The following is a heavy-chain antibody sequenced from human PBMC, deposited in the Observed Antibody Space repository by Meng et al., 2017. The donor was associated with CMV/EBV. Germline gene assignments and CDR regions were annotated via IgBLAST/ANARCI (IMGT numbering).Heavy chain of an antibody. V-gene: IGHV1-58*01. D-gene: IGHD3-22*01. CDR2: IVVGSGNT. Sequence: SVKVSCKASGFTFTSSAVQWVRQARGQRLEWIGWIVVGSGNTNYAQKFQERVTITRDMSTSTAYMELSSLRSEDTAVYYCAAEYYDSSGYYYGYYYYYGMDVWGQGITVTVSS. CDR1: GFTFTSSA. CDR3: AAEYYDSSGYYYGYYYYYGMDV. J-gene: IGHJ6*02.